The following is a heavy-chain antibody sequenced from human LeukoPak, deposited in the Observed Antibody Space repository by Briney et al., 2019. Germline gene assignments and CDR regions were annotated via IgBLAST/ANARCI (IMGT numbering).Heavy chain of an antibody. D-gene: IGHD6-13*01. CDR1: GGTFSSYA. V-gene: IGHV1-69*05. CDR3: ARDLAAAYDAFDI. CDR2: IIPIFGTA. J-gene: IGHJ3*02. Sequence: SVKVSCKASGGTFSSYAISWVRQAPGQGLEWLGGIIPIFGTANYAQKFQGRVTITTDESTSTAYMELSSLRSEDTAVYYCARDLAAAYDAFDIWGQGTMVTVSS.